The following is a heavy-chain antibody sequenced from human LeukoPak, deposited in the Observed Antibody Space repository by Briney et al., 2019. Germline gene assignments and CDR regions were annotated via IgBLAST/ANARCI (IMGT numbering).Heavy chain of an antibody. CDR2: ISGSGGST. V-gene: IGHV3-23*01. Sequence: GGSLRLSCAASGFTFSSYGMSWVRQAPGKGLEWVSAISGSGGSTYYADSVKGRFTISRDNSKNTLYLQMNSLRAEDTAVYYCARDKIVGATHFDYWGQGALVTVSS. J-gene: IGHJ4*02. CDR3: ARDKIVGATHFDY. D-gene: IGHD1-26*01. CDR1: GFTFSSYG.